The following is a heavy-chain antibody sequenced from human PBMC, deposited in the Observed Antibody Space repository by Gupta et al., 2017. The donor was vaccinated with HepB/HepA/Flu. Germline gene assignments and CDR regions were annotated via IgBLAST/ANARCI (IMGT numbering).Heavy chain of an antibody. J-gene: IGHJ4*02. V-gene: IGHV3-9*01. CDR2: ISWNSGRI. D-gene: IGHD6-13*01. Sequence: EVQLVESGGGLVQPGRSLRLSCAASGFTFDDYAMHWVRQAPGKGLEWVSGISWNSGRIGYEDSVKGRVTISRDNAKNSLYLQMNSLRAEETALYYCAKDIAAAGKHRPSHFDYGGQGTMVTVSS. CDR1: GFTFDDYA. CDR3: AKDIAAAGKHRPSHFDY.